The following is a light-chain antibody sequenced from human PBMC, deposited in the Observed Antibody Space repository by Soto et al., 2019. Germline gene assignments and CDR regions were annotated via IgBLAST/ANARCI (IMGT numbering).Light chain of an antibody. CDR3: QQYSTWPPRYT. J-gene: IGKJ2*01. V-gene: IGKV3-15*01. CDR2: DAS. Sequence: EIVLTQSPVTLSVSPGERATLSCRASQRVSRNLAWYQQKPGQAPRLLIYDASTRATGIPATFSGSGSGTEFTLTISSLQSEDFAVYYCQQYSTWPPRYTFGQGTKLEIK. CDR1: QRVSRN.